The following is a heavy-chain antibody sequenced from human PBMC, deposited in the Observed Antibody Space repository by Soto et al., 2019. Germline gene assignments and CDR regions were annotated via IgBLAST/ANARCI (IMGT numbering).Heavy chain of an antibody. CDR2: VYYSGSS. V-gene: IGHV4-31*03. CDR3: AKLSCTSSTCYFPGWFDP. D-gene: IGHD2-2*01. Sequence: SETLSLTCTVSGDSISGGASFWSWIRQPPGKGLEWIANVYYSGSSYYNPSLKSRLTISVDTTKNQFSLQLKSMTAADTAVYYCAKLSCTSSTCYFPGWFDPWGQGTLVNVS. J-gene: IGHJ5*02. CDR1: GDSISGGASF.